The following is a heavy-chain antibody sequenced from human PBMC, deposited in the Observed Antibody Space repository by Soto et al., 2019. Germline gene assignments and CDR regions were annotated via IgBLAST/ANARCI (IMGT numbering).Heavy chain of an antibody. CDR1: GFTFSSYA. CDR3: AKVPNSFDFWSGSNYYYYYMDV. D-gene: IGHD3-3*01. J-gene: IGHJ6*03. Sequence: GGSLRLSCAASGFTFSSYAMSWVRQAPGKGLEWVSAISGSGGSTYYADSVKGRFTISRDNSKNTLYLQMNSLRAEETAVYYCAKVPNSFDFWSGSNYYYYYMDVWGKGTTVTVSS. V-gene: IGHV3-23*01. CDR2: ISGSGGST.